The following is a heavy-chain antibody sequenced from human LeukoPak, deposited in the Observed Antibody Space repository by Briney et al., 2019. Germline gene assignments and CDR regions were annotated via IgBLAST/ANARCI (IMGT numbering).Heavy chain of an antibody. CDR1: GFTFSSYE. V-gene: IGHV3-48*03. CDR3: ARYERYKARIPYFDC. CDR2: ISGSGSTV. J-gene: IGHJ4*02. D-gene: IGHD1-14*01. Sequence: GGSLRLSCAASGFTFSSYEVNWVRQTPGKGLEWVSYISGSGSTVYYADSVRGRFTISRDNAKNSLYLQMNSLRAEDTAVYYCARYERYKARIPYFDCWGQGTLVTVSS.